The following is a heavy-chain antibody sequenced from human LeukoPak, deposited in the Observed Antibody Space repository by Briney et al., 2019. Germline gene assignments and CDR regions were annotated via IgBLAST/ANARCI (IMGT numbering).Heavy chain of an antibody. Sequence: GGSLRLSCAASGVTFSSYAMSWVRQAPGKGLEWVSAIIGSGGSTYYADSVKGRFTISRDNSKNTLYMQMNSLRAEDTAVYYCAKDVSYYYDSSGYFDYWGQGTLVTVSS. V-gene: IGHV3-23*01. CDR2: IIGSGGST. CDR3: AKDVSYYYDSSGYFDY. J-gene: IGHJ4*02. CDR1: GVTFSSYA. D-gene: IGHD3-22*01.